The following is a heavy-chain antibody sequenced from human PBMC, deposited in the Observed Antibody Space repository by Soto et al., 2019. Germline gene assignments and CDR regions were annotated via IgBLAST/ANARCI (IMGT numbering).Heavy chain of an antibody. V-gene: IGHV3-30-3*01. J-gene: IGHJ6*02. D-gene: IGHD3-10*01. CDR2: ISYDGSNK. CDR1: GFTFFNDA. Sequence: QVQLVESGGGVVQPGRSLRLSCVASGFTFFNDAMHWVRQTPGKGLEWVAVISYDGSNKYYAESLKGRFTISRDNSKNTLSLQMNSLTGEDTAVYYCARHPPLRRVAITNRRATLVGFLGRMDVWGQGTTVTVSS. CDR3: ARHPPLRRVAITNRRATLVGFLGRMDV.